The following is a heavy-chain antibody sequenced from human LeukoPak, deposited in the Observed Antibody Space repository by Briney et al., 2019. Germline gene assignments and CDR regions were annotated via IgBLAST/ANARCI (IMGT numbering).Heavy chain of an antibody. CDR2: INYSGST. Sequence: SETLSLTCTVSGGSISSSSYYWGWIRQPPGKGLEWIGSINYSGSTYYNPSLKSRVTIFVDTSKNQFSLKLRSVTAADTAVYYCARGHGSRRITIFGVGSRRGAFDIWGQGTMVTVSS. CDR1: GGSISSSSYY. D-gene: IGHD3-3*01. CDR3: ARGHGSRRITIFGVGSRRGAFDI. J-gene: IGHJ3*02. V-gene: IGHV4-39*01.